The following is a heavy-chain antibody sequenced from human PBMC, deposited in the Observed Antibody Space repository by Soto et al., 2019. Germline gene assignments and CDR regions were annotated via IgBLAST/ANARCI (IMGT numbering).Heavy chain of an antibody. CDR2: IKADGSEK. J-gene: IGHJ4*02. CDR1: GFIFSNFW. CDR3: ARGFSSSPLFEDYLDY. V-gene: IGHV3-7*04. D-gene: IGHD2-2*01. Sequence: GGSLRLSCVGSGFIFSNFWMTWVRQAPGKGLEWLANIKADGSEKHYVDSVKGRFTISRDNGKNSLYLQLDSLRAEDTAIYYCARGFSSSPLFEDYLDYWGQGNSVTVSS.